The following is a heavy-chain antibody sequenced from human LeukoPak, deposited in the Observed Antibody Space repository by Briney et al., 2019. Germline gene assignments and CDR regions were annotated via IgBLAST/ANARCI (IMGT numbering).Heavy chain of an antibody. D-gene: IGHD3-10*01. Sequence: SETLSLTCAVYGGSFSGYYWSWIRQPPGKGLEWIGEINHSGSTNYNPSLKSRVTISVDTSKNQFSLKLSSVTAADTAVYYCARDADYYGSGSFDYWGQGTLVTVSS. CDR2: INHSGST. J-gene: IGHJ4*02. CDR1: GGSFSGYY. V-gene: IGHV4-34*01. CDR3: ARDADYYGSGSFDY.